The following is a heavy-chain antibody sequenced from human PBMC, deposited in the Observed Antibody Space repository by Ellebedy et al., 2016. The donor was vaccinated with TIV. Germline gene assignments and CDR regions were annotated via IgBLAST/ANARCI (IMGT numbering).Heavy chain of an antibody. CDR3: ANNPLITHPGNYYKDAFDV. CDR1: GFTFSSYA. Sequence: GGSLRLSXAASGFTFSSYAMSWVRQAPGKGLEWVSAVSGSGFGTYYADSVKGRFTISRDNSKNTLYLQMNSLRAEDTAVYYCANNPLITHPGNYYKDAFDVWGQGTMVTVSS. J-gene: IGHJ3*01. CDR2: VSGSGFGT. V-gene: IGHV3-23*01. D-gene: IGHD3-10*01.